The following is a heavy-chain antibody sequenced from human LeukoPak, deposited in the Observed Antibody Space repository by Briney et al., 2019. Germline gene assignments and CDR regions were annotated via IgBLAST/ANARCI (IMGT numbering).Heavy chain of an antibody. CDR2: ISGTGGAT. J-gene: IGHJ5*01. CDR3: VKDPRDTYGTNWFVS. D-gene: IGHD2-21*01. Sequence: GGSLRLSCVASGFSFGNYAMSWVRHAPGRGLQCVSQISGTGGATWYAGFARDRFTISRDNSKKTLYLQMSGLRVEDTAMYYCVKDPRDTYGTNWFVSWGQGTLLIVSS. CDR1: GFSFGNYA. V-gene: IGHV3-23*01.